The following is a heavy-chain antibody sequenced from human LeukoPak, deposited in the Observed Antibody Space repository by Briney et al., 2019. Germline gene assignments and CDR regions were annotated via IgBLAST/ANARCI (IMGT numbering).Heavy chain of an antibody. Sequence: KSSETLSLTCALSTVSGSSGNLWSWVRQPPGAGLEWIGEVHKSGRTNYNPSLKTRVTISIDASKNQLSLELTSVTAADTAVYYCARELRGAPTPGAYWGQGTRVTVSS. D-gene: IGHD1-26*01. J-gene: IGHJ4*02. V-gene: IGHV4-4*02. CDR3: ARELRGAPTPGAY. CDR1: TVSGSSGNL. CDR2: VHKSGRT.